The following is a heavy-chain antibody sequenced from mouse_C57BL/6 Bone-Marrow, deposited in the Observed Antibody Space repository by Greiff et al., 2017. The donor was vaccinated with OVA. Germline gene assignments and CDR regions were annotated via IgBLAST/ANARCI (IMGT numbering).Heavy chain of an antibody. D-gene: IGHD1-1*01. V-gene: IGHV5-9*01. CDR1: GFTFRSYP. CDR2: ISGGGGTT. Sequence: EVQLVESGGGLVKPGGSLKLSCAASGFTFRSYPMSWVRQTPEQRLEWVATISGGGGTTSYPDSVQGRFTISRDNAKNTLDLQMSSLRSEDTALDYWARQDYGSSPFAYWGQGTLVTGSA. J-gene: IGHJ3*01. CDR3: ARQDYGSSPFAY.